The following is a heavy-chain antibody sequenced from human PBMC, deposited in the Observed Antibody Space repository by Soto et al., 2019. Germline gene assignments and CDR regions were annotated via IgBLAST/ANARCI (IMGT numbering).Heavy chain of an antibody. J-gene: IGHJ4*02. Sequence: EVQLVESGGGLVQPGGSLRLSCAASGFTFSSYSMNWVRQAPGKGLEGVSYIGSSSSTIYYADSVKGRCTISRDNAKNSLYLQMNSLRDEDTAVYYCARGAGAGKRRLDYWGQGTLVTVS. CDR1: GFTFSSYS. CDR3: ARGAGAGKRRLDY. CDR2: IGSSSSTI. D-gene: IGHD6-19*01. V-gene: IGHV3-48*02.